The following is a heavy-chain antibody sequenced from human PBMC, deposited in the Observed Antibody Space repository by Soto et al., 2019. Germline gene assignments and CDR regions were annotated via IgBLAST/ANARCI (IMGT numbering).Heavy chain of an antibody. Sequence: GGSLRLSCTASGFTFGDYAMSWFRQAPGKGLEWVGFIRSKAYGGTTEYAASVKGRFTISRDDSKSIAYLQMNSLKTEDTAVYYCTRRSLSIAARSYYFDDWGQGTLVTVSS. D-gene: IGHD6-6*01. CDR2: IRSKAYGGTT. V-gene: IGHV3-49*03. CDR1: GFTFGDYA. J-gene: IGHJ4*02. CDR3: TRRSLSIAARSYYFDD.